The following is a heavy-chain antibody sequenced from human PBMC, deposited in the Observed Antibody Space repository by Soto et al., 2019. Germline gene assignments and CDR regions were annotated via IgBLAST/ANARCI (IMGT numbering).Heavy chain of an antibody. D-gene: IGHD3-9*01. Sequence: QVQLQESGPGLVKPSQTLSLTCTVSGGSISSGGYYWSWIRQHPGKGLEWIGYIYYSGSTYYNPSLKSRVTLSVDPSKNQFSLKLSSVTAADTALYYCARRLGGTYWYFDLWGRGTLVTVSS. J-gene: IGHJ2*01. CDR3: ARRLGGTYWYFDL. V-gene: IGHV4-31*03. CDR1: GGSISSGGYY. CDR2: IYYSGST.